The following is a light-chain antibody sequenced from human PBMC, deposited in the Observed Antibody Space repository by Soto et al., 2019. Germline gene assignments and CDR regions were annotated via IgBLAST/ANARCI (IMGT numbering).Light chain of an antibody. V-gene: IGLV3-25*02. CDR1: ALPKQY. CDR3: QSSDSSGRYPYV. J-gene: IGLJ1*01. CDR2: KDN. Sequence: SYELTQPPSVSVSPGQTARITCSGDALPKQYAYWYQQKPGQAPVVVIYKDNERPPGIPERFSGSTSGTTVTLTISGVQAEDEAEYFCQSSDSSGRYPYVFVSGTKVTAL.